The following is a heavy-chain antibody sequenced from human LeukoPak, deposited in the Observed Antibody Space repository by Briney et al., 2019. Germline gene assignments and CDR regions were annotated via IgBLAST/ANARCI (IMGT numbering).Heavy chain of an antibody. CDR1: GGSISSSSSY. CDR3: ARGVNFGSGSYYKIYYYYYMDV. V-gene: IGHV4-39*07. J-gene: IGHJ6*03. D-gene: IGHD3-10*01. Sequence: SETLSLTCSVSGGSISSSSSYWGWIRQPPGKGLEWIGSIYYSGSSFDNPALKSRVTISVDTSKNQSSLKLSSVTAADTAVYYCARGVNFGSGSYYKIYYYYYMDVWGKGTTVTISS. CDR2: IYYSGSS.